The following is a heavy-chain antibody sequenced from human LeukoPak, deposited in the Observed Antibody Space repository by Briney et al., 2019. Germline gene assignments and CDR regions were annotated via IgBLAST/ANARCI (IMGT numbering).Heavy chain of an antibody. CDR1: GGSFSGYY. Sequence: PSETLSLTCAVYGGSFSGYYWSWIRQPPGKGLEWIGEINHSGNTNYNPSLKSRVTISVDTSKNQFSLKLSSVTAADTAVYYCARDRRYSYGFDYWGQGTLVTVSS. CDR3: ARDRRYSYGFDY. CDR2: INHSGNT. J-gene: IGHJ4*02. D-gene: IGHD5-18*01. V-gene: IGHV4-34*01.